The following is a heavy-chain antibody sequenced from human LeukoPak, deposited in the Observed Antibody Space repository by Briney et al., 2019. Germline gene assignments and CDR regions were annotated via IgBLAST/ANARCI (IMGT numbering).Heavy chain of an antibody. V-gene: IGHV4-39*07. CDR1: GGSISSSSYY. CDR2: IYYSGST. Sequence: PSETLSLTCTVSGGSISSSSYYWGWIRQPPGKGLEWIGSIYYSGSTYYNPSLKSRVTISVDTSKNQFSLKLRSVTAADTAVYYCARSYGYPNFDYWGQGTLVTVSS. CDR3: ARSYGYPNFDY. D-gene: IGHD5-18*01. J-gene: IGHJ4*02.